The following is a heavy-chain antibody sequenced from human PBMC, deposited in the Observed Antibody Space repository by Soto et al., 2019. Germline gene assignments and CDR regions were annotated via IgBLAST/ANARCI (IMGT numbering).Heavy chain of an antibody. CDR3: AREGTMVRGVSVVNWFDP. Sequence: GGSLRLSCAASGFTFSSYWMHWVRQAPGKGLVWVSRINSDGSSTSYADSVKGRFTISRDNAKNTLYLQMNSLRAEDTAVYYCAREGTMVRGVSVVNWFDPWGQGTLVTVSS. CDR2: INSDGSST. CDR1: GFTFSSYW. D-gene: IGHD3-10*01. V-gene: IGHV3-74*01. J-gene: IGHJ5*02.